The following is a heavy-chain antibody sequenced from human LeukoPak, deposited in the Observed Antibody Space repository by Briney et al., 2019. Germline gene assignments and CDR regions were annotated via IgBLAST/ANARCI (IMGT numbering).Heavy chain of an antibody. D-gene: IGHD3-22*01. J-gene: IGHJ4*02. V-gene: IGHV4-39*06. Sequence: PSETLSLTCTVSGGSISSSNYYWGWIRQPPGKGLEWIGRIYYSGSTYYNPSLKSRVTISVDTSTNQFPLKLSSVTAADTAVYYCAAYYYDSSAGFDYWGQGTLVTVSS. CDR3: AAYYYDSSAGFDY. CDR1: GGSISSSNYY. CDR2: IYYSGST.